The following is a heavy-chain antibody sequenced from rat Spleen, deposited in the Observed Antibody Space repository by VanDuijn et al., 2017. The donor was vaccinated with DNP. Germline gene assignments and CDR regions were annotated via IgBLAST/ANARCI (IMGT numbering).Heavy chain of an antibody. J-gene: IGHJ1*01. CDR2: INSAGST. Sequence: EVQLQESGPGLVKPSQSLSLTCSVTGYSITSGYGWNWIRKFPGNKLEWLGSINSAGSTNYNPPLKSQIAITRDTSKNQFFLQLNSVTTEDTATYYCARGLNYGGYNYYWYFDFWGPGTMVTVSS. V-gene: IGHV3-3*01. CDR1: GYSITSGYG. CDR3: ARGLNYGGYNYYWYFDF. D-gene: IGHD1-11*01.